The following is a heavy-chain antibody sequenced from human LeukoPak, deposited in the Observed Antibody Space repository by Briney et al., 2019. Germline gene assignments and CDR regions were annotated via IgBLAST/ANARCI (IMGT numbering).Heavy chain of an antibody. CDR2: ISSSGSTI. J-gene: IGHJ4*02. V-gene: IGHV3-11*04. CDR3: VRVEDWGAAGNRMDY. D-gene: IGHD1-26*01. CDR1: GFTFSDYH. Sequence: GGSLRLSCAASGFTFSDYHMSWIRQAPGKGLEWVSYISSSGSTIYYADSVKGRFTISRDNAKNSLYLQMNSLKAEDTAVYSCVRVEDWGAAGNRMDYWGQGTLVTVSS.